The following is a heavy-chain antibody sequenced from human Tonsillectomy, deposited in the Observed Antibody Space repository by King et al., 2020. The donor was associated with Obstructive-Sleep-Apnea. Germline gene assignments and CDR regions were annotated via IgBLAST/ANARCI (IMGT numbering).Heavy chain of an antibody. D-gene: IGHD6-13*01. CDR2: IYHSGST. Sequence: VQLQESGPGPVKPSETLSLTCTVSGGSINSYFWSWIRQPPGKGLEWIGYIYHSGSTNYNPSLKSRVTISVDTSKNQFFLKLSSVTAADTAVYYCARVGDSSSWYEAWFDPWGQGTLVTVSS. CDR1: GGSINSYF. J-gene: IGHJ5*02. V-gene: IGHV4-59*01. CDR3: ARVGDSSSWYEAWFDP.